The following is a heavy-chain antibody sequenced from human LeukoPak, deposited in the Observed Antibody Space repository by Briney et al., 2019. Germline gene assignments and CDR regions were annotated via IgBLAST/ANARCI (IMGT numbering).Heavy chain of an antibody. Sequence: PGGSLRLSCAASGFAFSPFAMSWVRQAPGKGLEWVSGIVGSVGSTYYADSVKGRFTISRDDSKNTLFLQMNSLRAEDTGVYYCTRDHITSWQIDFWGQGTMVTVSS. CDR3: TRDHITSWQIDF. CDR2: IVGSVGST. J-gene: IGHJ4*02. D-gene: IGHD2-2*01. V-gene: IGHV3-23*01. CDR1: GFAFSPFA.